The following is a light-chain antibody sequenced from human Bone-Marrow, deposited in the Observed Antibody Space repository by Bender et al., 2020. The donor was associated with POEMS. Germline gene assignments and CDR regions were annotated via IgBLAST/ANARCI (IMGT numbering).Light chain of an antibody. J-gene: IGLJ3*02. CDR1: NIERRS. CDR3: QVWNSSSNYPV. Sequence: SYVLTQQPSLSVAPGKTARISCGGNNIERRSVHWYQQKSGQAPVLVIFDDNERPLGPLPIPERFSGSNSGNKATLIISRVEAGDEADYYCQVWNSSSNYPVFGGGTKLTVL. CDR2: DDN. V-gene: IGLV3-21*03.